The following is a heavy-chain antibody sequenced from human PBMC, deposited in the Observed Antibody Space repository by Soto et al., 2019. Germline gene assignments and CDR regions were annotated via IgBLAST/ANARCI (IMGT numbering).Heavy chain of an antibody. Sequence: EVQLLASGGGLVQPGGSLRLSCAASGFTFYSYAMDWVRQAPGKGLEWVSSISARSDNTYYADSVKGRFTIPRDHSKSTLYLQVNSLRAEDTAIYYCAERGDSYYYGMNVWGQGTTVTVSS. V-gene: IGHV3-23*01. D-gene: IGHD3-16*01. J-gene: IGHJ6*02. CDR3: AERGDSYYYGMNV. CDR2: ISARSDNT. CDR1: GFTFYSYA.